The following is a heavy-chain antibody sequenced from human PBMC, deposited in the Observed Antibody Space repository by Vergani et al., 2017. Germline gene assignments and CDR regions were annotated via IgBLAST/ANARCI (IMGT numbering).Heavy chain of an antibody. D-gene: IGHD3-22*01. J-gene: IGHJ6*02. CDR3: ARVVVITKGYYYYVMDV. V-gene: IGHV1-69*13. CDR2: TIPIFGTA. CDR1: GGTFSSYA. Sequence: QVQLVQSGAEVKKLGSPVKVPCKAFGGTFSSYAISWVRQAPGQGCEWMGRTIPIFGTANYAQKFQGRVTITADESTSTAYMELSSLRSEDTAVYYCARVVVITKGYYYYVMDVWGQGTTVTVSS.